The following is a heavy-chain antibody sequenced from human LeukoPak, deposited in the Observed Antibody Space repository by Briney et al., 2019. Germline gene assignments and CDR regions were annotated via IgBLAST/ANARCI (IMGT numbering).Heavy chain of an antibody. CDR2: VYYSGST. V-gene: IGHV4-39*01. CDR1: GGSISSSSYY. J-gene: IGHJ6*02. CDR3: AAGGGPAAMYYYYYYGMDV. D-gene: IGHD2-2*01. Sequence: PSETLSLTCTVSGGSISSSSYYWGWIRQPPGKGLEWIGRVYYSGSTYYDPSLKSRVTISVDTSKNQFSLKLSSVTAADTAVYYCAAGGGPAAMYYYYYYGMDVWGQGTTVTVSS.